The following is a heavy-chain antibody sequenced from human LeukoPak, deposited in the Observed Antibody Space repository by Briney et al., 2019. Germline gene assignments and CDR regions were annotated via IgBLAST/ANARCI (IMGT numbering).Heavy chain of an antibody. Sequence: ASVKVSCKASGYTFTSYGISWVRQAPGQGLEWMGWISAYNGNTNYAQKFQGRVTMTRNTSISTAYMELSSLRSEDTAVYYCAVYYGSGSYFWVPAFGTALYGMDVWGQGTTVTVSS. J-gene: IGHJ6*02. V-gene: IGHV1-18*01. CDR1: GYTFTSYG. D-gene: IGHD3-10*01. CDR3: AVYYGSGSYFWVPAFGTALYGMDV. CDR2: ISAYNGNT.